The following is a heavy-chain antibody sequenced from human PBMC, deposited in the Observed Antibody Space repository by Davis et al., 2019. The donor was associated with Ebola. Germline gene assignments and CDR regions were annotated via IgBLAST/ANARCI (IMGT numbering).Heavy chain of an antibody. V-gene: IGHV3-53*01. D-gene: IGHD3-9*01. CDR2: IYSVGST. Sequence: GESLKISCAASGFSVSDNYMTWVRQAPGKGLEWLSSIYSVGSTYYAGSVKGRFTISRDNAKNSLYLQMNSLRAEDTAVYYCARDLVLRYFDWLPTAFDIWGQGTMVTVSS. CDR3: ARDLVLRYFDWLPTAFDI. J-gene: IGHJ3*02. CDR1: GFSVSDNY.